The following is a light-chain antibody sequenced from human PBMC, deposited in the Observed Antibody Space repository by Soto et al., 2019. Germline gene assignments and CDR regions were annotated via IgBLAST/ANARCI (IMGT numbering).Light chain of an antibody. V-gene: IGLV1-44*01. CDR3: AAWDDNLNGL. Sequence: QSVLTQPPSASGTPGQRVIISCSGSSSNIGRNTVSWYQHLPGTAPKLLIYNNGQRPSGVPDRFSGSKSGTSASLAISGLQSEDEGDYYCAAWDDNLNGLFGGGTKLTVL. J-gene: IGLJ2*01. CDR2: NNG. CDR1: SSNIGRNT.